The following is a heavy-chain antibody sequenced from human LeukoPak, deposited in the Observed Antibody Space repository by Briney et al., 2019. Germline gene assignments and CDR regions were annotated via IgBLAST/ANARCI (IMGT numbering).Heavy chain of an antibody. J-gene: IGHJ4*02. CDR3: ARGLWLRRFDY. D-gene: IGHD5-12*01. CDR1: GGSFSGYY. CDR2: INHSGST. V-gene: IGHV4-34*01. Sequence: PSENLSLNCAVYGGSFSGYYWSWIRQPPGKGLEWIGEINHSGSTNYNPSLKSRVTISVDTSKNQFSLKLSSVTAADTAVYYCARGLWLRRFDYWGQGTLVTVSS.